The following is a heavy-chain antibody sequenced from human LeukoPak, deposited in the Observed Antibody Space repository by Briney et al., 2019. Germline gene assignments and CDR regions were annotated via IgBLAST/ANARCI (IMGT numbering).Heavy chain of an antibody. D-gene: IGHD3-10*01. CDR3: ARVVQGVIGSPYYGMDV. CDR1: GGSFSGYA. Sequence: GASVKVSCKASGGSFSGYAISWVRQAPGQGLEWMGRVIVMLGIANYAQKFQGRVTMTADKSTSTAYMELSSLRSEDTAVYYCARVVQGVIGSPYYGMDVWGQGTTVTVSS. V-gene: IGHV1-69*04. CDR2: VIVMLGIA. J-gene: IGHJ6*02.